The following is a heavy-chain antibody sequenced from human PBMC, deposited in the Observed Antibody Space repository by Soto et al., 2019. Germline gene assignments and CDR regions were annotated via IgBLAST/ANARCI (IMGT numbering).Heavy chain of an antibody. V-gene: IGHV3-23*01. CDR1: GFTFSNFV. J-gene: IGHJ6*01. CDR2: ITSTGGDT. Sequence: GGSLRLSCAPSGFTFSNFVMRWVRQTPGKGLEWVSTITSTGGDTYYTDSVKGRFTISRDNSKNTLYLQMSSLRAEDTALYYCTKASSDRHHMDVWGQGTTVTVSS. CDR3: TKASSDRHHMDV.